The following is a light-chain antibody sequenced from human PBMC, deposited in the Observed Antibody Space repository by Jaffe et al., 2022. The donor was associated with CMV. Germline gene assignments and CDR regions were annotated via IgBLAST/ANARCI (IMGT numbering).Light chain of an antibody. CDR3: QHYDNLPLT. CDR2: DAS. V-gene: IGKV1-33*01. Sequence: DIQLTQSPSSLSASVGDRVTITCQASQDIRNYLNWYQQRPGKAPKLLIYDASSLQMGVPSRFSGGGSGTHFTFTISSLQPEDIATYYCQHYDNLPLTFGGGTKVQIK. CDR1: QDIRNY. J-gene: IGKJ4*01.